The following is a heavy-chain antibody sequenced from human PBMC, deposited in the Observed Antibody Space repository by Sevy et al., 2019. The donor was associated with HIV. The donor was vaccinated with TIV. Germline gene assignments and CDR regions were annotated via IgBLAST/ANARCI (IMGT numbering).Heavy chain of an antibody. Sequence: GGSLRLSCAASGFTFITYNMNWVRQAPGKGLEWVSSVSGSSNYIYYAESLKGRFIISRDNAKNTLYLQINSLRADDTAVYYCARGPPDGGYYYFDYWGQGTLVTVSS. CDR1: GFTFITYN. D-gene: IGHD1-26*01. V-gene: IGHV3-21*06. CDR2: VSGSSNYI. J-gene: IGHJ4*02. CDR3: ARGPPDGGYYYFDY.